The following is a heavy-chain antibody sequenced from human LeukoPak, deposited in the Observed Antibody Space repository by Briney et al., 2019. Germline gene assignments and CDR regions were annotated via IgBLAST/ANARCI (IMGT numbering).Heavy chain of an antibody. CDR3: VRLREAAFDI. CDR1: GFTFSTSD. CDR2: IGTAGDT. Sequence: GGSLRLSCAASGFTFSTSDMHWVSQATGKGLEWVSAIGTAGDTYYPGSVKGRFTISRENAKDSLYLQMNSLRAGDTAVYYCVRLREAAFDIWGQGTMVTVSS. V-gene: IGHV3-13*04. J-gene: IGHJ3*02. D-gene: IGHD3-10*01.